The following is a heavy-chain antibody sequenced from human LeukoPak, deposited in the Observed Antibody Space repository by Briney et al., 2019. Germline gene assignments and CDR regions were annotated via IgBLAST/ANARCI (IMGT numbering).Heavy chain of an antibody. V-gene: IGHV4-34*01. Sequence: TSETLSLTCAVYGGSFSGYYWSWIRQPPGKGLEWIGEINHSGSTNYNPSLKSRVTMSVDTSKNQFSLKLSSVTAADTAVYYCARDRYYMDVWGKGTTVTISS. CDR2: INHSGST. CDR1: GGSFSGYY. CDR3: ARDRYYMDV. J-gene: IGHJ6*03.